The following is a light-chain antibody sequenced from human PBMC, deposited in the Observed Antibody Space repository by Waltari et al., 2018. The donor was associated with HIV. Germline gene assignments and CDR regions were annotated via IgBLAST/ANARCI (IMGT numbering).Light chain of an antibody. CDR1: ISNIGNNY. J-gene: IGLJ2*01. V-gene: IGLV1-51*02. Sequence: QSVLTQPPSVSAAPGQKVTISCSGSISNIGNNYVSWYQHLPGTAPKILLYGDDKRYPGIPDRISASKSGTSATLAITGLQTGDEADYYCASWDSSLSVLFGGGTKLAVL. CDR2: GDD. CDR3: ASWDSSLSVL.